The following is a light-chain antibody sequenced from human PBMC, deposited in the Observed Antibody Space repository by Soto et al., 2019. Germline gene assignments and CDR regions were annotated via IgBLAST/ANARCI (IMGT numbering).Light chain of an antibody. Sequence: QSVLTQPPSVSGAPGQRVTISCTGTSSNIGAGYNVHWYQQLPGTAPKLLIYVNSNRPSGVPDRFSGSKSGTSASLVITGLLAEDEADYYCQSYDSSRSGYVVFGGGTKLTVL. CDR2: VNS. CDR3: QSYDSSRSGYVV. CDR1: SSNIGAGYN. V-gene: IGLV1-40*01. J-gene: IGLJ2*01.